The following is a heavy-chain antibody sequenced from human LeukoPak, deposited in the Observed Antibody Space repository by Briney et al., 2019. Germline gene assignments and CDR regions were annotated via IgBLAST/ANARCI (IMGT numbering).Heavy chain of an antibody. CDR2: MSPNSGNT. D-gene: IGHD7-27*01. V-gene: IGHV1-8*01. CDR1: GHTFTTYD. CDR3: ARGPPNWGFDY. J-gene: IGHJ4*02. Sequence: GASVEVSCKASGHTFTTYDLNWVRQAPGQGLEWLGWMSPNSGNTGYAQKFQGRVTMTRDTSISTAYMELSSLRSEDTAVYYCARGPPNWGFDYWGQGTLVTVSS.